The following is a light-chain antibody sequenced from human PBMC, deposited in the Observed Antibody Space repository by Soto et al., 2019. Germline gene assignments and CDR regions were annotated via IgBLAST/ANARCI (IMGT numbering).Light chain of an antibody. CDR1: SSDVGGYNY. Sequence: QSALTQPASVSGSPGQSITISCTGTSSDVGGYNYVSWYQQHPGKAPKLMIYDVSNRHSGVSNRFSGSKSGNTASLTISGLQAEDEADYDCSSYTSSSSPCVFGGGTKLTVL. CDR2: DVS. V-gene: IGLV2-14*01. J-gene: IGLJ2*01. CDR3: SSYTSSSSPCV.